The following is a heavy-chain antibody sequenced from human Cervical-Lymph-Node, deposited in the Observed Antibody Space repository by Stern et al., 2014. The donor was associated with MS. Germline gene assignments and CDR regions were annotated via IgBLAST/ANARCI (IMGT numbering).Heavy chain of an antibody. CDR1: GYSFTNYW. CDR3: ARGSGRDFFDY. D-gene: IGHD3-3*01. J-gene: IGHJ4*02. Sequence: EVQLVESGAEVKKPGEFLKISCKGSGYSFTNYWIGWVRQMPGKCLEWMGIICPGTSEARYSPAFQGQVTISADKSISPAYLQWSSLKAADTAMYYCARGSGRDFFDYWGQGTLVTVSS. CDR2: ICPGTSEA. V-gene: IGHV5-51*01.